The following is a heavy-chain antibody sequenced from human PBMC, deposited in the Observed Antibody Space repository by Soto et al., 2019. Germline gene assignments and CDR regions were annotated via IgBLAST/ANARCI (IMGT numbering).Heavy chain of an antibody. D-gene: IGHD7-27*01. CDR2: IIPMFGTA. CDR1: GGTFSSYA. Sequence: QVQLVQSGAEVKKPGSSVKVSCKASGGTFSSYAISWVRQAPGQGLEWMGGIIPMFGTADYAQKFQGRVTITADESTSTADMELSSLRSEDTAVYYCAAHFHWGPYNYYYGMDVWGQGTTVTVSS. CDR3: AAHFHWGPYNYYYGMDV. J-gene: IGHJ6*02. V-gene: IGHV1-69*12.